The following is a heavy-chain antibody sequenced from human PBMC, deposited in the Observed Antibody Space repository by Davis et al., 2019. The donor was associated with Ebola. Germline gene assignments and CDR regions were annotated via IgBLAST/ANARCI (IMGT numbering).Heavy chain of an antibody. D-gene: IGHD4-17*01. Sequence: GESLKISGAASGFIFSSYAMSWVRQAPGKGLEWVSSISVRSITYHADSVKGRFTISRDNSKNTLYLQMNSLRAEDTAVYYCAKVHPPTTVTTGWFDPWGQGTLVTVSS. J-gene: IGHJ5*02. CDR1: GFIFSSYA. CDR3: AKVHPPTTVTTGWFDP. CDR2: ISVRSIT. V-gene: IGHV3-23*01.